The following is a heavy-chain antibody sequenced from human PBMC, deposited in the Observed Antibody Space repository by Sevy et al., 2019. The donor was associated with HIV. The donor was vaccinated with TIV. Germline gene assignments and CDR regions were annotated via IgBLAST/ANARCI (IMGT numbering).Heavy chain of an antibody. Sequence: ASVKVSCKVSGFTLSEVSMHWVRQAPGKGLEWMGTFDPEDDETIYAQKFQGRVTMTQDTSTDTAYMELSSLRSEDTAVFYCTITKDYYDNSGYPFDYWGQGTLVTVSS. CDR3: TITKDYYDNSGYPFDY. CDR1: GFTLSEVS. V-gene: IGHV1-24*01. D-gene: IGHD3-22*01. CDR2: FDPEDDET. J-gene: IGHJ4*02.